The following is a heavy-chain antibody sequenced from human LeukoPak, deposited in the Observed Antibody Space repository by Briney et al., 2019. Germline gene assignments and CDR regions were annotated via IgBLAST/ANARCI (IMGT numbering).Heavy chain of an antibody. CDR2: ISSSGSTI. CDR1: GFTFSSYE. D-gene: IGHD3-22*01. CDR3: ARGTHDYYDSSGYSYYFDY. V-gene: IGHV3-48*03. J-gene: IGHJ4*02. Sequence: GGSLRLSCAASGFTFSSYEMNWVRQALGKGLEWVSYISSSGSTIYYADSVKGRFTISRDNALYLQMNSLRAEDTAVYYCARGTHDYYDSSGYSYYFDYWGQGTLVTVSS.